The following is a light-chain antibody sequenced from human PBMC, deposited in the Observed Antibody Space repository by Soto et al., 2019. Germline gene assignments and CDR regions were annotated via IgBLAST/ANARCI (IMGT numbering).Light chain of an antibody. CDR3: RSYTSSSTVV. V-gene: IGLV2-14*01. CDR2: DVS. CDR1: SSDVGGYNN. J-gene: IGLJ2*01. Sequence: QSALTQHASVSGSPGRSITISCTGTSSDVGGYNNVSWYQQHPGKAPKLMIYDVSNRPSGVSNRFSGSKSGNTASLTISGLQAEDEADYSCRSYTSSSTVVFGGGTKLTVL.